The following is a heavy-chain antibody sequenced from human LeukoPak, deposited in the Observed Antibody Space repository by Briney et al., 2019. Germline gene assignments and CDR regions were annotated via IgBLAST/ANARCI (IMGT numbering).Heavy chain of an antibody. CDR3: ARAYLASSGYSAWGY. J-gene: IGHJ4*02. Sequence: GASVKVSCRASGYTFTDYYIHWGRQAPGQGLEWMGWINPNTGGTNYAQKFRARVTMTRDTSISAASLELSSLTSDDTAVYYCARAYLASSGYSAWGYWGQGTLVTVSS. D-gene: IGHD3-22*01. CDR2: INPNTGGT. CDR1: GYTFTDYY. V-gene: IGHV1-2*02.